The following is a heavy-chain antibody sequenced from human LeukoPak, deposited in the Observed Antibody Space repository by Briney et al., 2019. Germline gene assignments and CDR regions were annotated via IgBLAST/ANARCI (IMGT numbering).Heavy chain of an antibody. D-gene: IGHD3-22*01. Sequence: ASVKVSCKASGYTFSSYGISWVRQAPGQGLEWMGWISAYNGNTNYAQKFQARVTMTTDPSTSTAYMELRSLRADDTAVYYCAATRRSGYVIFDYWGQGTLVTVSS. CDR2: ISAYNGNT. CDR3: AATRRSGYVIFDY. CDR1: GYTFSSYG. J-gene: IGHJ4*02. V-gene: IGHV1-18*01.